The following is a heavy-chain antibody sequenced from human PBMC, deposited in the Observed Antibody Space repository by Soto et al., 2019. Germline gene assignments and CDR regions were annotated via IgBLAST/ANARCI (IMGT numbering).Heavy chain of an antibody. CDR3: AGVREYSGSPPGGGYYGMDV. Sequence: QVQLVQSGAEVKKPGSSVKVSCKASGGTFSSYAISWVRRAPGQGLEWMGGIIPIFGTANYAQTFQGRVTITADESTSTAYMELSSLRSEDTAVYYCAGVREYSGSPPGGGYYGMDVWGQGTTVTVSS. CDR2: IIPIFGTA. J-gene: IGHJ6*02. D-gene: IGHD1-26*01. V-gene: IGHV1-69*01. CDR1: GGTFSSYA.